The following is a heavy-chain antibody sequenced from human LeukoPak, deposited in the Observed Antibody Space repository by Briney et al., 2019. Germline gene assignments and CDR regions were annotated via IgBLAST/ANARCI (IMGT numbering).Heavy chain of an antibody. D-gene: IGHD6-6*01. J-gene: IGHJ5*02. CDR1: GYTFTRYY. CDR2: SNPNSGGT. V-gene: IGHV1-2*02. Sequence: ASVKVSCKASGYTFTRYYMHWGRQAPGQGGEGRGGSNPNSGGTNYAQKFQGRVTMTRATSISTAYMELSRLRSDDTAVYYCARDVGRIAARVRNWFDPWGQGTLVTVSS. CDR3: ARDVGRIAARVRNWFDP.